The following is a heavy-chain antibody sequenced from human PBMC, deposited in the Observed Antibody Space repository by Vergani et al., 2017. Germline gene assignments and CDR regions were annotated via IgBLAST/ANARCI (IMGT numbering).Heavy chain of an antibody. CDR3: ARGDYCILTGYRY. D-gene: IGHD3-9*01. V-gene: IGHV1-46*03. Sequence: QVQVVQSGAEVKKSGASVKVSCKTSGYTFSNYYMYWVRQAPGQGLEWMGIINPSGGHTKSAQKFQGRVTMNRDTSTSTVYMVLSSLRSEGTAIYYCARGDYCILTGYRYWGQGTLVTVSA. CDR1: GYTFSNYY. CDR2: INPSGGHT. J-gene: IGHJ4*02.